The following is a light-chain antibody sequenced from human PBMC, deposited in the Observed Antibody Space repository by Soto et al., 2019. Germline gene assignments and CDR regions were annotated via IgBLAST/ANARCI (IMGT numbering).Light chain of an antibody. Sequence: QSALTQPASVSGSPGQSITISCTGTSSDVGGYNYVSWYQQHPGKAPKLMIYYVSNRPSGVSNRFSCSKSGNTASLTISGLQAEDEADYYCSSYTSSSKVFGGGTKLTVL. J-gene: IGLJ2*01. CDR2: YVS. V-gene: IGLV2-14*01. CDR3: SSYTSSSKV. CDR1: SSDVGGYNY.